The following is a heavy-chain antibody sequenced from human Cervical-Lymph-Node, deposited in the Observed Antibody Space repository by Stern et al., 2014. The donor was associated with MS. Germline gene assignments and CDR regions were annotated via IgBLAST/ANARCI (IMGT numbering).Heavy chain of an antibody. V-gene: IGHV2-70*20. CDR3: ARIRRAPYAYYSLDI. J-gene: IGHJ6*02. Sequence: QVTLRESGPALVKPTQTLTLTCTFSGFSLSAAGMCVTWVRQPPGKALEWLALVDWDDDKYYRTSLKTRLTISKDTSKNQVALTMTNVDPVDTATYYCARIRRAPYAYYSLDIWGQGTTVTVSS. D-gene: IGHD3-16*01. CDR2: VDWDDDK. CDR1: GFSLSAAGMC.